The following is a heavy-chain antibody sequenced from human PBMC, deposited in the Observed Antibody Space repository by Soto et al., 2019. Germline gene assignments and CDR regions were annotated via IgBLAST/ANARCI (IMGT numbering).Heavy chain of an antibody. CDR3: ARAEYSSPHKGYSGYVHFDY. D-gene: IGHD5-12*01. J-gene: IGHJ4*02. CDR2: IKQDGSEK. V-gene: IGHV3-7*03. Sequence: HPGGSLRLSCAASGFTFSSYWMSWVRQAPGKGLEWVTNIKQDGSEKYYVDSVKGRFTISRDNAKNSLYLQMNSLRAEDTAVYYCARAEYSSPHKGYSGYVHFDYWGQGTLVTVSS. CDR1: GFTFSSYW.